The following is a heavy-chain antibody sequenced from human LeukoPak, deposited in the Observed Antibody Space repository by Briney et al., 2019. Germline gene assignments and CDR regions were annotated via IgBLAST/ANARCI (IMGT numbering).Heavy chain of an antibody. CDR1: GFTFSNYA. J-gene: IGHJ6*03. CDR3: AKAYGSGYYYHMDV. Sequence: GGSLRLSCAASGFTFSNYAMSWVRQAPGKGLEWVSTISGSGGSTYHADPVKGRFTISRDNSRNTLYLQMNSLRAEDTAVYYCAKAYGSGYYYHMDVWGKGITVTVSS. D-gene: IGHD4-17*01. CDR2: ISGSGGST. V-gene: IGHV3-23*01.